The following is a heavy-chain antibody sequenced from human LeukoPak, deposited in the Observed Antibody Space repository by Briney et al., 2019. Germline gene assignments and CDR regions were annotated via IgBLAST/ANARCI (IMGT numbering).Heavy chain of an antibody. J-gene: IGHJ4*02. D-gene: IGHD6-19*01. CDR1: GYSISSGYY. V-gene: IGHV4-38-2*02. Sequence: SETLPLTCTVSGYSISSGYYWGWIRQPPGRGLEWIGSIHHSGSTYYNPSLKSRVTISVDTSKNQFSLKLSSVTAADTAVYYCARVGGGSGSAFDYWGQGTLVTVSS. CDR2: IHHSGST. CDR3: ARVGGGSGSAFDY.